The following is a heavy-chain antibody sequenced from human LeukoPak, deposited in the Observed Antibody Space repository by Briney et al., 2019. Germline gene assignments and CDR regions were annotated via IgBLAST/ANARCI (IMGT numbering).Heavy chain of an antibody. CDR1: GYTFTGYY. CDR3: ARVGPYCSSTSCYRYSCNPYYFDY. J-gene: IGHJ4*02. Sequence: ASVKVSCKASGYTFTGYYMHWVRQAPGQGLEWMGWINPNSGGTNYAQKFQGRVTMTRDTSISTAYMELSRLRSDDTAVYYCARVGPYCSSTSCYRYSCNPYYFDYWGQGTLVTVSS. CDR2: INPNSGGT. V-gene: IGHV1-2*02. D-gene: IGHD2-2*01.